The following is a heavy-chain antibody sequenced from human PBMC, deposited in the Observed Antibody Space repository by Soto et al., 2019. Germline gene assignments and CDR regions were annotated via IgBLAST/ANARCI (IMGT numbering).Heavy chain of an antibody. V-gene: IGHV1-69*01. CDR1: GGTFSSYA. D-gene: IGHD3-3*01. CDR2: IIPIFGTA. CDR3: ARDRRFVEWLLLDY. Sequence: QVQLVQSVAEVKKPGSSVNVSCKASGGTFSSYAISWVRQAPGQGLEWMGGIIPIFGTANYAQKFQGRVTITADESTSTAYMELSSLRSEDTAVYYCARDRRFVEWLLLDYWGQVTLVTVSS. J-gene: IGHJ4*02.